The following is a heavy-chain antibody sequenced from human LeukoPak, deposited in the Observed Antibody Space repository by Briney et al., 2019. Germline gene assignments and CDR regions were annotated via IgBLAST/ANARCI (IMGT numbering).Heavy chain of an antibody. CDR3: AKVNSDIVVVPAATSFDY. D-gene: IGHD2-2*01. Sequence: GGSLRLSCAASGFTFSSYAMSWVRLAPGKGLEWVSAISDSGGSTYYADSVKGRFTISRDNSKNTLYLQMNSLRAEDTAVYYCAKVNSDIVVVPAATSFDYWGQGTLVTVSS. CDR2: ISDSGGST. CDR1: GFTFSSYA. V-gene: IGHV3-23*01. J-gene: IGHJ4*02.